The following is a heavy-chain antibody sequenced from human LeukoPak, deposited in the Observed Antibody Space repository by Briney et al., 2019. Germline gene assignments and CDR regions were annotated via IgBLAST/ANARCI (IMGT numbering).Heavy chain of an antibody. CDR2: INPNSGGT. D-gene: IGHD5-12*01. V-gene: IGHV1-2*02. J-gene: IGHJ5*02. CDR1: GYTFTSYD. Sequence: ASVKVSCKASGYTFTSYDINWVRQATGQGLEWMGWINPNSGGTNYAQKFQGRVTMTRDTSISTAYMELSRLRSDDTAVYYCAREVVATDWFDPWGQGTLVTVSS. CDR3: AREVVATDWFDP.